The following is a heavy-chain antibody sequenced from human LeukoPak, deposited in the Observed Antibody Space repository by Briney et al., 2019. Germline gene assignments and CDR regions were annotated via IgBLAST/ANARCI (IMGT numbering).Heavy chain of an antibody. V-gene: IGHV3-30-3*01. Sequence: GGSLRLSCAASGFTFSSYAIHWVRQAPGKGLEWVAVVSYDGSNTYYADSVKGRFTVSRDNAKNSLYLQMNSLRAEDTAVYYCARGVYGSSGYYLWWGQGTLVTVSS. CDR3: ARGVYGSSGYYLW. D-gene: IGHD3-22*01. J-gene: IGHJ4*02. CDR2: VSYDGSNT. CDR1: GFTFSSYA.